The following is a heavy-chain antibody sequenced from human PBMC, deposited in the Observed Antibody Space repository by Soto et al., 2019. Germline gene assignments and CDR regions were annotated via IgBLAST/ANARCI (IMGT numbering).Heavy chain of an antibody. CDR3: ARPIVATFRGARDAFDI. CDR2: INPSGGST. D-gene: IGHD5-12*01. CDR1: GYTFTSYY. Sequence: ASVKVSCKASGYTFTSYYMHWVRQAPGQGLEWMGIINPSGGSTSYAQKFQGRVTMTRDTSTSTVYMELSSLRSEDTAVYYCARPIVATFRGARDAFDIWGQGTMVTV. V-gene: IGHV1-46*03. J-gene: IGHJ3*02.